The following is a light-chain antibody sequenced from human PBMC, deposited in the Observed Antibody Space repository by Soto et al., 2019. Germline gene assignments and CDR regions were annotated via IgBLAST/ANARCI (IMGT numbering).Light chain of an antibody. CDR3: QQSYSTPIT. V-gene: IGKV1-39*01. CDR1: QSISSY. J-gene: IGKJ1*01. CDR2: AAS. Sequence: DNQMTQSPSALSATVGDRVTITCRASQSISSYLNWYQQKPGKAPKLLIYAASSLQSGVPSRFSGSGSGTDFTLTISSLQPEDFATYYCQQSYSTPITFGQGTKVDIK.